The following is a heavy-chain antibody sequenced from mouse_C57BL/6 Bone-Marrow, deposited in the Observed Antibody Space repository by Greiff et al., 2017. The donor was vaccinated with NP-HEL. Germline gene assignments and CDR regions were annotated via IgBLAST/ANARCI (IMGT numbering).Heavy chain of an antibody. V-gene: IGHV1-52*01. Sequence: QVQLQQPGAELVRPGSSVKLSCKASGYTFTSYWMHWVKQRPIQGLEWIGNIDPSDSETHYNQKFKDKATLTVDKSSSTAYMQLSSLTSEDSAVYYCAREAPSYYYGLAYWGQGTLVTVSA. J-gene: IGHJ3*01. CDR2: IDPSDSET. CDR1: GYTFTSYW. CDR3: AREAPSYYYGLAY. D-gene: IGHD2-1*01.